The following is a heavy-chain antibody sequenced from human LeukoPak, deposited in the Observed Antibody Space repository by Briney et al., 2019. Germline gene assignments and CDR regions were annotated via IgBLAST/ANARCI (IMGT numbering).Heavy chain of an antibody. CDR2: IYHSGST. D-gene: IGHD1-26*01. CDR1: GYSISSGYY. J-gene: IGHJ4*02. V-gene: IGHV4-38-2*01. CDR3: ARVVSGELLYYYFDN. Sequence: PSETLSLTCAVSGYSISSGYYWGWIRQPPGKGLEWIGSIYHSGSTYYNPSLKSRVTISVDTSKNQFSLKLSSVTAADTAVYYCARVVSGELLYYYFDNWGQGALVTVSS.